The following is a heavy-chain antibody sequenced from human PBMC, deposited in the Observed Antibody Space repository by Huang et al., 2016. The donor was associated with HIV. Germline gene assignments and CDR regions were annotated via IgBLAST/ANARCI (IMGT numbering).Heavy chain of an antibody. D-gene: IGHD2-2*01. CDR2: IRMSSTYR. Sequence: EVQLVESGGGLVKPGGSLRLSCAASGFAFSSYTMNGVRQAPGDGLEVCSSIRMSSTYRYYVDSTKGRCTISKDNAEKSMYLQRHSLRAEDTAVYYCAALGYCSSTNCPDGYYFYMDVWGIGTTVAVSS. CDR1: GFAFSSYT. V-gene: IGHV3-21*02. J-gene: IGHJ6*03. CDR3: AALGYCSSTNCPDGYYFYMDV.